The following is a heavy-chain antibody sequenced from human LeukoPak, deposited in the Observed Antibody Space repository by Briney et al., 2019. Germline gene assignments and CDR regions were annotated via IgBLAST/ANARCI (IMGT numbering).Heavy chain of an antibody. Sequence: ASVKVSCKASGYTFTDYYIHWVRQAPGKGLAWMGWINPDSGGTNYAQKFQGRVTMTRDTSISTAYMDLSRLTSDDAAVYYCARDAIVRDYSNSDFWGQGTLVTVSS. D-gene: IGHD4-11*01. CDR3: ARDAIVRDYSNSDF. CDR2: INPDSGGT. V-gene: IGHV1-2*02. CDR1: GYTFTDYY. J-gene: IGHJ4*02.